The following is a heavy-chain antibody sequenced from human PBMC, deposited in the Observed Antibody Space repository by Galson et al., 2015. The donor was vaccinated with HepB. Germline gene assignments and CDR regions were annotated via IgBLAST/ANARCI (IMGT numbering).Heavy chain of an antibody. V-gene: IGHV1-46*01. Sequence: SVKVSCKASGYTFASYYMHWVRQAPGQRHEWMGIINPSGGATSYAQKFQGRVTMTRDASTRTVYMELSSLGSEDTAVYYCARGLYTSGWPQGAFDIWGQGTMVTVSS. D-gene: IGHD6-19*01. CDR1: GYTFASYY. J-gene: IGHJ3*02. CDR2: INPSGGAT. CDR3: ARGLYTSGWPQGAFDI.